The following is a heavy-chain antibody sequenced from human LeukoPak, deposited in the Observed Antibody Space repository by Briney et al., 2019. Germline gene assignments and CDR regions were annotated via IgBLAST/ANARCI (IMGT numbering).Heavy chain of an antibody. CDR2: IRSKANNYAT. J-gene: IGHJ6*03. Sequence: GGSLKLPCAASGFTFSGSVMHWVRQASGKGLEWVGRIRSKANNYATEYDASVKGRFTIPRDDSKNTAYLQMDSLKTEDTAVYYCTADSGYYYEYYYYYMDVWGKGTTVTISS. CDR1: GFTFSGSV. CDR3: TADSGYYYEYYYYYMDV. D-gene: IGHD3-22*01. V-gene: IGHV3-73*01.